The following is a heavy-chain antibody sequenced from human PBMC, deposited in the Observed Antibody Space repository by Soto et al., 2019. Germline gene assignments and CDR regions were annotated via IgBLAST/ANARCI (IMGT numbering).Heavy chain of an antibody. CDR2: ISYDGSNK. CDR3: ARDDYQLLWFPTTNWFDP. Sequence: PGGSLRLSCAASGFTFSSYAMHWVRQAPGKGLEWVAVISYDGSNKYYADSVKGRFTISRDNSKNTLYLQMNSLRAEDTAVYYCARDDYQLLWFPTTNWFDPWGQGTLVTVSS. J-gene: IGHJ5*02. CDR1: GFTFSSYA. D-gene: IGHD2-2*01. V-gene: IGHV3-30-3*01.